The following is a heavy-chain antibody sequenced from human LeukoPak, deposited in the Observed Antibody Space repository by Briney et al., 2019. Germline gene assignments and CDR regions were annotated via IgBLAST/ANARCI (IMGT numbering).Heavy chain of an antibody. CDR2: VSYRGHT. V-gene: IGHV4-59*08. CDR1: GGSISPYY. CDR3: ARWAGYSSSWPLYYYYYMDV. Sequence: NPSETLSLTCSVPGGSISPYYWSWIRQPPGKGLECIGYVSYRGHTNYNPSLKSRVTISVDTSKNQFSLKLSSVTAADTAVYYCARWAGYSSSWPLYYYYYMDVWGKGTTVTISS. D-gene: IGHD6-13*01. J-gene: IGHJ6*03.